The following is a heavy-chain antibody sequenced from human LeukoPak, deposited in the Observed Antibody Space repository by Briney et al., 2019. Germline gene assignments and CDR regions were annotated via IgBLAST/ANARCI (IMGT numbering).Heavy chain of an antibody. D-gene: IGHD3-22*01. CDR1: GGTFSSYA. CDR3: ARGESSGYFIFDY. J-gene: IGHJ4*02. CDR2: IIPIFGTA. V-gene: IGHV1-69*05. Sequence: ASVKVSCKASGGTFSSYAISWVRQAPGQGLEWMGGIIPIFGTANYAQKFQGRVTITTDESTSTAYMELSSLKSEDTAVYYCARGESSGYFIFDYWGQGTLVTVSS.